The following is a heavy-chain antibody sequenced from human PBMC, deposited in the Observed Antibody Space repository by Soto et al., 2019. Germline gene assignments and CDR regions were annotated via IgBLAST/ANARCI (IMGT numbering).Heavy chain of an antibody. D-gene: IGHD6-6*01. Sequence: GGSLRLSCAASGFTFSSYGMHWVRQAPGKGLEWVAVIWYDGSNKYYAEYVKGRFTISRDNSKNTLYLQMNSLRAEDTAVYYCAKGRAIAARQPYYFDYWGQGT. CDR3: AKGRAIAARQPYYFDY. V-gene: IGHV3-33*06. CDR2: IWYDGSNK. CDR1: GFTFSSYG. J-gene: IGHJ4*02.